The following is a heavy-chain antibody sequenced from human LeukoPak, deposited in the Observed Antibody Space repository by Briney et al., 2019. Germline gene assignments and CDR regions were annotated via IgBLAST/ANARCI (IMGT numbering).Heavy chain of an antibody. CDR3: AKDRSIVGATSDY. J-gene: IGHJ4*02. CDR2: ISGSGGST. V-gene: IGHV3-23*01. Sequence: PGGSLRLSCAASGFTFSSYAMSWVRQAPGKGLEWVSAISGSGGSTYYADSVKGRFTISGDNSKNTLYLQMNSLRAEDTAVYYCAKDRSIVGATSDYWGQGTLVTVSS. D-gene: IGHD1-26*01. CDR1: GFTFSSYA.